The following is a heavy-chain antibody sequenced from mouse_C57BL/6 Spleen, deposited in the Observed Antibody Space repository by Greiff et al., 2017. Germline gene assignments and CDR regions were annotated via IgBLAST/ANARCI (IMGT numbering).Heavy chain of an antibody. CDR1: GYTFTTYP. CDR3: ARHYYDYDGGYFDV. Sequence: QVHVKQSGAELVKPGASVKMSCKASGYTFTTYPIEWMKQNHGKSLEWIGNFHPYNDDTKSNEKFKGKATLTVEKSSSTVYLELSRLTSEDSAVYYCARHYYDYDGGYFDVWVTGTTVTVSS. CDR2: FHPYNDDT. D-gene: IGHD2-4*01. J-gene: IGHJ1*03. V-gene: IGHV1-47*01.